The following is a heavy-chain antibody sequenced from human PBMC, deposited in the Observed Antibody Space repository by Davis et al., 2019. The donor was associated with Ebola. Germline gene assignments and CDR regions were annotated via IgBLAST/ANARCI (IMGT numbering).Heavy chain of an antibody. CDR3: ARGVGVLVLMVYAIDY. Sequence: GESLKISCQGSGYNFRDYWIVWVRQMPGKGLEWMGNIYPGDSDTRYSPSFQGQVTISADKSITTAYLQWSSLKASDTAMYYCARGVGVLVLMVYAIDYWGQGTLVTVSS. D-gene: IGHD2-8*01. CDR2: IYPGDSDT. J-gene: IGHJ4*02. V-gene: IGHV5-51*01. CDR1: GYNFRDYW.